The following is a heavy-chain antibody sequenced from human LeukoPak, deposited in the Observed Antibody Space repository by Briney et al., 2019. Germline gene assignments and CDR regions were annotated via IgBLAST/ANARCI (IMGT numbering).Heavy chain of an antibody. V-gene: IGHV3-48*03. CDR1: GFTFSSYE. D-gene: IGHD3-16*01. CDR2: ISSSGSTI. Sequence: GGSLRLSCAASGFTFSSYEMNWVRQAPGKGLEWVSYISSSGSTIYYADSVKGRFTISRDNAKNSLYLQMNSLRAEDTAVYYCARDLIIWGASLLGAFDIWGQGTMVTVSS. J-gene: IGHJ3*02. CDR3: ARDLIIWGASLLGAFDI.